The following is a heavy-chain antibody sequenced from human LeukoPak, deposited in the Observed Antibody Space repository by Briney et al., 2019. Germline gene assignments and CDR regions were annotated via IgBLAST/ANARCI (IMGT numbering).Heavy chain of an antibody. J-gene: IGHJ4*02. V-gene: IGHV4-4*07. CDR2: MYSSGSTIDN. Sequence: PSETLSLTCTVSGGSITNYYWSWIRQPAGKGLEWIGRMYSSGSTIDNNSNPSLKSRATMSLDTSKNQFSLKLSSVTAADTAIYYCARDSIGISAVGTNWGQGTLVTVSS. CDR1: GGSITNYY. CDR3: ARDSIGISAVGTN. D-gene: IGHD6-13*01.